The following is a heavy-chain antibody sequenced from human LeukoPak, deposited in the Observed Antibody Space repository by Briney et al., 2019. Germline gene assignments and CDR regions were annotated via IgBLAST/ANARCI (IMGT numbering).Heavy chain of an antibody. Sequence: GGSLRLSCAASGFTFSNYEMNWVRQAPGKGLEWVSYITSGSTMYYAGSVKGRFTVSGDNAKNSLYLQMNSLGAEDTAVYYCARDYGSGWHYFDYWGQGTLVTVSS. V-gene: IGHV3-48*03. D-gene: IGHD6-19*01. CDR3: ARDYGSGWHYFDY. J-gene: IGHJ4*02. CDR1: GFTFSNYE. CDR2: ITSGSTM.